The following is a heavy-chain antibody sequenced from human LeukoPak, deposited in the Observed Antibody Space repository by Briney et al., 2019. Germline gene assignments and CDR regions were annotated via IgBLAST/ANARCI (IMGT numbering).Heavy chain of an antibody. CDR3: AELGITMIGGV. Sequence: GGSLRLSCAASGFTFSDTWMHWVRQVAGKGLVWVSGIRGDGSDARYAESVKVRFTISRDNAKNSLYLQMNSLRAEDTAVYYCAELGITMIGGVWGKGTTVTISS. CDR2: IRGDGSDA. D-gene: IGHD3-10*02. V-gene: IGHV3-74*01. CDR1: GFTFSDTW. J-gene: IGHJ6*04.